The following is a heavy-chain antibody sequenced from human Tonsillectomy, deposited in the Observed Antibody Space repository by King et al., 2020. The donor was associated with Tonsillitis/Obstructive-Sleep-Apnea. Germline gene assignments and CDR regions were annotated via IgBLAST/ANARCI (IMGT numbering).Heavy chain of an antibody. J-gene: IGHJ3*02. D-gene: IGHD2-2*01. V-gene: IGHV3-11*06. Sequence: VQLVESGGGLVKPAGSLRLSCAASGFTFSDYYISWIRQAPGKGLEWVSYISSGSSFTNYADSVKGRFTISRDNAKNSLYLQMNSLRAEDTAVYYCAREGPLNPFCSGTGCYVGNAFDIWGLGTMVTVSS. CDR2: ISSGSSFT. CDR1: GFTFSDYY. CDR3: AREGPLNPFCSGTGCYVGNAFDI.